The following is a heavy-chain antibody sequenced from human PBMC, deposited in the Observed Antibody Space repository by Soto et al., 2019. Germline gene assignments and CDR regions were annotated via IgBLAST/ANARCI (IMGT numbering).Heavy chain of an antibody. CDR2: IYYSGST. J-gene: IGHJ4*02. CDR1: GGSISSSSYY. Sequence: QLQLQESGPGLVKPSETLSLTCTVSGGSISSSSYYWGWIRQPPGKGLEWIGSIYYSGSTYYNPSLKSRVTISVDTSKNQFSLKLSSVTAADPAVYYCARLVDCSSTSCYAYDYFDYWGQGTLVTVSS. D-gene: IGHD2-2*01. V-gene: IGHV4-39*01. CDR3: ARLVDCSSTSCYAYDYFDY.